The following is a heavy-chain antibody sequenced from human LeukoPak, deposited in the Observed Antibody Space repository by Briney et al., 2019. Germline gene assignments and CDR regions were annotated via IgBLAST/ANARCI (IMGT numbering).Heavy chain of an antibody. D-gene: IGHD6-13*01. CDR2: YDWDDEE. V-gene: IGHV2-70*11. Sequence: RESGPTLVNPTQTLTLSCTFSGFSLSTNGVCVSWIRQPPGKALEWLARYDWDDEEKYSTSLKTRLTISKDTSKNQVVLTMTNMDPVDTATYYCARIMTSSCRGDYWGQGTLVTVSS. CDR1: GFSLSTNGVC. J-gene: IGHJ4*02. CDR3: ARIMTSSCRGDY.